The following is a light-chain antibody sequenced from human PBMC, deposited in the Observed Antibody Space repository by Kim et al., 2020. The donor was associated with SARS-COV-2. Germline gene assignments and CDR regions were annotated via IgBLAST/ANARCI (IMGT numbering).Light chain of an antibody. CDR2: GAS. CDR1: QSVSSN. V-gene: IGKV3-15*01. Sequence: EIVMTQSPATLSVSPGERATLSCRASQSVSSNLAWYQQKPGQAPRLLIYGASTRATGIPARFSGSGSGTEFTLTNSSLQSEDYALYYCQQYNNWPPWTFGQGTKVDIK. J-gene: IGKJ1*01. CDR3: QQYNNWPPWT.